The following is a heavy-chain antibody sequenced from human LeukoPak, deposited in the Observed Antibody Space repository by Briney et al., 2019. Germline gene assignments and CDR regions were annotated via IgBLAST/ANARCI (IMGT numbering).Heavy chain of an antibody. CDR1: GFTFNIYT. J-gene: IGHJ4*02. D-gene: IGHD3-3*01. V-gene: IGHV3-48*02. CDR2: ISSSSSTI. CDR3: APRGVVIDY. Sequence: PGGSLRLSCAASGFTFNIYTMNWVRQAPGKGREWVSYISSSSSTIYYADSVKGRFTISRDNAKNSLYLQMSSLRDEDTAVYYCAPRGVVIDYWGQGTLVTVSS.